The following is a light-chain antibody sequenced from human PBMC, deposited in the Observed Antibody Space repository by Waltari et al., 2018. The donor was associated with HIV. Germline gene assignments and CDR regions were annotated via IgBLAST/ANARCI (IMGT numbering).Light chain of an antibody. CDR1: NSNIGGRNY. V-gene: IGLV1-44*01. CDR2: RNN. Sequence: QSVMTQSPSASGTPGQSVTISCSGSNSNIGGRNYVNWYQHLPGTAPQLIMCRNNQRPAGVPDRFSGSKSGTSASLVISGLQSEDEADYYCAAWDDNLNGVIFGGGTKLTVL. CDR3: AAWDDNLNGVI. J-gene: IGLJ2*01.